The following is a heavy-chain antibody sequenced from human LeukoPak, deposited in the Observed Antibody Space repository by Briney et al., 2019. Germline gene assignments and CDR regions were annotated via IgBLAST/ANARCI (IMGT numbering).Heavy chain of an antibody. V-gene: IGHV4-38-2*02. Sequence: SETLSLTCTVSGYSISSGYYWGWIRQPPGKGLEFIGSIHHTGGTHHNPSLKSRVTMSMDTSRNQISLKLSFVTAADTAVYYCARYGSGFDDCWGQGTLVTVSS. CDR1: GYSISSGYY. CDR2: IHHTGGT. J-gene: IGHJ4*02. D-gene: IGHD3-10*01. CDR3: ARYGSGFDDC.